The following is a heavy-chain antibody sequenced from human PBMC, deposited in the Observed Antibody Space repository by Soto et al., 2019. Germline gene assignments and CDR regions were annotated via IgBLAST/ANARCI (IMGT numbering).Heavy chain of an antibody. CDR3: ARDRVYYYDSNDAFDI. V-gene: IGHV1-18*01. J-gene: IGHJ3*02. Sequence: ASVKCSCKASGYTFTSYGISWVRQAPGQGLEWMGWISAYNGNTNYAQKLQGRVTMTTDTSTSTAYMELRSLRSDDTAVYYCARDRVYYYDSNDAFDIWSQGTMVTVSS. CDR2: ISAYNGNT. D-gene: IGHD3-22*01. CDR1: GYTFTSYG.